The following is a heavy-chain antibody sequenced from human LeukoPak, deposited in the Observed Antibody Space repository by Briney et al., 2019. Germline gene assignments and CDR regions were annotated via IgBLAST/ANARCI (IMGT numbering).Heavy chain of an antibody. CDR1: GGSFSGYY. CDR2: INHSGST. J-gene: IGHJ6*02. CDR3: ARRSAGKDYGGKPDLIPYYYYGMDV. V-gene: IGHV4-34*01. D-gene: IGHD4-23*01. Sequence: SSETLSLTCAVYGGSFSGYYWSWIRQPPGKGLEWIGEINHSGSTNYNPSLKSRVTISVDTSKNQFSLKLSSVTAADTAVYYCARRSAGKDYGGKPDLIPYYYYGMDVWGQGTTVTVSS.